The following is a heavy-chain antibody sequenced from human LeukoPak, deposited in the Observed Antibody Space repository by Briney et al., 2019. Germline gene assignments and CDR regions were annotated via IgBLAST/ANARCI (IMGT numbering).Heavy chain of an antibody. D-gene: IGHD5-24*01. J-gene: IGHJ4*02. CDR1: GFPFSSYW. Sequence: GGSLRLSCVASGFPFSSYWMTWVRQAPGKGLGWVANIKQDGSKKSYVDSVKGRFTISRDNAKNSLYLQMNSLRAEDTAIYYCTRVGYIDEGIDYWGQGTLVTVSS. CDR3: TRVGYIDEGIDY. CDR2: IKQDGSKK. V-gene: IGHV3-7*04.